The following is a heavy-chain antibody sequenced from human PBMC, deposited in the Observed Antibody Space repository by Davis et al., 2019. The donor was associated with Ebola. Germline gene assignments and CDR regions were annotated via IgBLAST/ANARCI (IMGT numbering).Heavy chain of an antibody. CDR3: ARDAEDGSGNWFFDF. D-gene: IGHD5-24*01. CDR1: GFPFSSYG. J-gene: IGHJ2*01. Sequence: GGSLRLSCAASGFPFSSYGMHWVRQAPGKGLEWVTSISDDGNDRYYADSVRGRFTVSRGNAKYSLFLQLNSLRDEDTAQYYCARDAEDGSGNWFFDFRGRGALVTVSS. CDR2: ISDDGNDR. V-gene: IGHV3-30*03.